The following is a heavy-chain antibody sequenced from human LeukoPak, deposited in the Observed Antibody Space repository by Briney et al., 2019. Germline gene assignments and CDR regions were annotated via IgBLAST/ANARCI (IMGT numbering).Heavy chain of an antibody. CDR3: AREARYDPYFDP. V-gene: IGHV4-59*01. Sequence: PSETLSLTCTVYGGSISSYYWSWIRQPPGKGLEWIGYIYYSGSTNYNPSLKSRVTISVDTSKNQFSLKLSSVTAADTAVYYCAREARYDPYFDPWGQGTLVTVSS. D-gene: IGHD3-3*01. CDR1: GGSISSYY. CDR2: IYYSGST. J-gene: IGHJ5*02.